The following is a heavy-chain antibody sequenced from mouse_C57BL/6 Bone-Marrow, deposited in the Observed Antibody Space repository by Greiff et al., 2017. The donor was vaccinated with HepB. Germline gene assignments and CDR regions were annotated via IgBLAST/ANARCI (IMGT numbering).Heavy chain of an antibody. D-gene: IGHD2-5*01. Sequence: QVQLQQPGAELVRPGSSVKLSCKASGYTFTSYWMHWVKQRPIQGLEWIGNIDPSDSETHYTQKFKDKATLTVDKSSSTAYMQLSSLTSEDSAVYYCARKKAYYSNYVYWYFDVWGTGTTVTVSS. V-gene: IGHV1-52*01. CDR2: IDPSDSET. CDR1: GYTFTSYW. J-gene: IGHJ1*03. CDR3: ARKKAYYSNYVYWYFDV.